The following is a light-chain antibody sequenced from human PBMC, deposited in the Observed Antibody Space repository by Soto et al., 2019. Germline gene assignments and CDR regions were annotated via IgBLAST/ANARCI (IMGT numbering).Light chain of an antibody. CDR1: SSDVGAYNY. V-gene: IGLV2-8*01. J-gene: IGLJ2*01. CDR2: EVN. CDR3: SSHSGSNLVV. Sequence: QSALTQPPSASGSPGQSVTISCTGTSSDVGAYNYVSWYQQHPGKAPKLMIYEVNTRPSGVPDRFSGSKSGNTASLTVSGLQAEDEADYYCSSHSGSNLVVFGGGTTLTVL.